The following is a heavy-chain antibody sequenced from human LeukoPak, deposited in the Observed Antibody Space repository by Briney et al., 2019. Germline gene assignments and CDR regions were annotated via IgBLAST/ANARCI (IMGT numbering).Heavy chain of an antibody. CDR2: INHSEST. CDR1: GGSFSGYY. Sequence: SETLSLTCAVYGGSFSGYYWSWIRQPPGKGLEWIGEINHSESTNYNPSLKSRVTISVDTSKNQFSLKLSSVTAADTAVYYCARGPDIVVVPAAVKRYFQRWGQGTLVTVSS. J-gene: IGHJ1*01. V-gene: IGHV4-34*01. D-gene: IGHD2-2*01. CDR3: ARGPDIVVVPAAVKRYFQR.